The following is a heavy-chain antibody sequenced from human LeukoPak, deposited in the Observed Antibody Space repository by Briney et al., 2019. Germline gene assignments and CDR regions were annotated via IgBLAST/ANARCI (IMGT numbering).Heavy chain of an antibody. V-gene: IGHV1-8*03. Sequence: ASVKVSCKASGYTFTSYDINWVRQATGQGLEWMGWMNPNSGNTGYAQKFQGRVTITRNTSISTAYMELSSLRSEDTAVYYCARDYDSSGAYFDYWGQGTLVTVSS. J-gene: IGHJ4*02. CDR3: ARDYDSSGAYFDY. CDR2: MNPNSGNT. D-gene: IGHD3-22*01. CDR1: GYTFTSYD.